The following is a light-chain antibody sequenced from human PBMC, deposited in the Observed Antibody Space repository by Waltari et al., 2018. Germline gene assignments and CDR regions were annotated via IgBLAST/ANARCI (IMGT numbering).Light chain of an antibody. Sequence: ETVLTQSPGTLALSPGESATLPCRASQSICSSLAWYQHIPGQAPRLLFYDASNRATGIPARFSGSGSGTDFTLTISSLEPEDFAVYYCQQRINWPRTFGQGTKVEIK. CDR2: DAS. V-gene: IGKV3-11*01. CDR1: QSICSS. CDR3: QQRINWPRT. J-gene: IGKJ1*01.